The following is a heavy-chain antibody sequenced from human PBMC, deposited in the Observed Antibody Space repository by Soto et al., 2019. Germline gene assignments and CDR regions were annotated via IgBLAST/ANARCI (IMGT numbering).Heavy chain of an antibody. CDR3: ATKVRVTNYLYYGMDV. CDR1: GLGFNTSG. CDR2: IAFDGSQE. D-gene: IGHD2-21*02. Sequence: PGGSLKLACAASGLGFNTSGMHWVRQDPGKGLEWVTVIAFDGSQEFYGDSVRGRSTISRDNSKNTLFLQMKSLTPEDTAVYYCATKVRVTNYLYYGMDVWGQGTTVTVYS. J-gene: IGHJ6*02. V-gene: IGHV3-30*03.